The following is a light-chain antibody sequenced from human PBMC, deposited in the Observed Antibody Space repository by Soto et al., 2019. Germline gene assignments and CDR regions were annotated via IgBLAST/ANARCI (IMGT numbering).Light chain of an antibody. V-gene: IGLV2-23*01. CDR2: EGS. J-gene: IGLJ1*01. CDR1: SSDVGTYNL. CDR3: CSYATGSTYI. Sequence: QSVLTQPASVSGSPGQSITISCTGTSSDVGTYNLVSWYQQHPGEAPKLIIYEGSKRPSGVSNRFSASRSGNTASLTISGLQAEDEADYYCCSYATGSTYIFGTGTKLPVL.